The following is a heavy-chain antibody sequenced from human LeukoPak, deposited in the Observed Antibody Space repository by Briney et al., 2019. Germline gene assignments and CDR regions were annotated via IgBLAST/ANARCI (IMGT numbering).Heavy chain of an antibody. CDR3: ARDRLEYCGGDCYPSYYYYYGMDV. CDR1: GFIFSNTW. Sequence: PGGSLRLSCAASGFIFSNTWMNWVRQAPGKGLEWVSVIYSGGSTYYADSVKGRFTISRDNSKNTLYLQMNSLRAEDTAVYYCARDRLEYCGGDCYPSYYYYYGMDVWGQGTTVTVSS. D-gene: IGHD2-21*02. J-gene: IGHJ6*02. CDR2: IYSGGST. V-gene: IGHV3-53*01.